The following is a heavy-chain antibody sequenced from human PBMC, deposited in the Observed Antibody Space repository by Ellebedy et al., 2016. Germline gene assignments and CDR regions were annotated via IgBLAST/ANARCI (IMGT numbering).Heavy chain of an antibody. CDR1: GFTFSSYS. CDR2: ISSSSSYI. D-gene: IGHD3-22*01. CDR3: ASGQGADYYDSSGPTPGFDY. J-gene: IGHJ4*02. Sequence: GESLKISXAASGFTFSSYSMNWVRQAPGKGLEWVSSISSSSSYIYYADSVKGRFTISRDNAKNSLYLQMNSLRAEDTAVYYCASGQGADYYDSSGPTPGFDYWGQGTLVTVSS. V-gene: IGHV3-21*04.